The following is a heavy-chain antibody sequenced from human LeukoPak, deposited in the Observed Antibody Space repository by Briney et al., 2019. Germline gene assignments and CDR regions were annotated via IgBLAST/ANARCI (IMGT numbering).Heavy chain of an antibody. CDR3: AREKQFSGYDMDA. D-gene: IGHD5-12*01. J-gene: IGHJ6*01. V-gene: IGHV1-2*02. CDR1: GYTFTDYF. Sequence: ASVKVSCKASGYTFTDYFIHWVRQAPGQGREWIGYIDPNTGGTHFAKSFQGGVTMTRDTSLNTVYMGVNSLKSDDMAVYYCAREKQFSGYDMDAWRQGTTVSVSS. CDR2: IDPNTGGT.